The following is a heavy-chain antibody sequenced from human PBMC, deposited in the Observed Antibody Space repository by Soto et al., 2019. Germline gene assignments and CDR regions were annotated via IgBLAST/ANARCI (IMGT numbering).Heavy chain of an antibody. J-gene: IGHJ6*02. V-gene: IGHV4-30-4*01. Sequence: TSETLSLTCTVSGGSISSGDYYWSWIRQPPGKGLEWIGYIYYSGSTYYNPSLKSRVTISVDTSKNQFSLKLSSVTAADTAVYYCARGKYSYGRLVYYYYYGMDVWGQGTTVTVSS. CDR1: GGSISSGDYY. D-gene: IGHD5-18*01. CDR3: ARGKYSYGRLVYYYYYGMDV. CDR2: IYYSGST.